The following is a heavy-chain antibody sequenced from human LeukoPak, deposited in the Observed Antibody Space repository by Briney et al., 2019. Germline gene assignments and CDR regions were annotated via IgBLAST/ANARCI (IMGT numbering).Heavy chain of an antibody. Sequence: GGALRLSCAASGFTFSSYWVTWVRQAPGKGVEGVAHINQEGSETYSVHSVKGRFTISREKAEKSMYVQMNSLRAEDTAVYYCARDLVDSGNPSPPSFWGQGTLVTVSS. D-gene: IGHD1-26*01. V-gene: IGHV3-7*01. CDR1: GFTFSSYW. CDR3: ARDLVDSGNPSPPSF. J-gene: IGHJ4*02. CDR2: INQEGSET.